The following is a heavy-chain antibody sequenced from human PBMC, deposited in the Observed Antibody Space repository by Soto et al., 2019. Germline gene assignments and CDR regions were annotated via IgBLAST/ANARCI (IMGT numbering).Heavy chain of an antibody. CDR3: ARAPGIAAAGTDYYYGMDV. D-gene: IGHD6-13*01. J-gene: IGHJ6*02. V-gene: IGHV4-30-4*02. CDR2: IYYSGST. Sequence: PSDTLSLTCTVSGGSISSGDYYWSWIRQPPGKGLEWIGYIYYSGSTYYNPSLKSRVTISVDTSKNQFSLKLSSVTAADTAVYYCARAPGIAAAGTDYYYGMDVWGQGTTVTVSS. CDR1: GGSISSGDYY.